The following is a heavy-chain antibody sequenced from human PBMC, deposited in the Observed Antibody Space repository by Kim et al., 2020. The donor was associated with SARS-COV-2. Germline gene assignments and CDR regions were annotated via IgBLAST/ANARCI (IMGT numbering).Heavy chain of an antibody. V-gene: IGHV4-59*01. Sequence: NNINPSLKSRVTISIDTSKNQFSLKLSTVTAADTAVYSCAREGGDGWFDPWGQGTLVTVSS. CDR3: AREGGDGWFDP. D-gene: IGHD2-21*01. CDR2: N. J-gene: IGHJ5*02.